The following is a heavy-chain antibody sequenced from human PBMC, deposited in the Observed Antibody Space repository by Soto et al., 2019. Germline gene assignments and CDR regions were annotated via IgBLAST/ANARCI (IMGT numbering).Heavy chain of an antibody. CDR3: ARGYTGYDWGYYFDY. CDR1: GFTFDDYG. J-gene: IGHJ4*02. V-gene: IGHV3-20*04. D-gene: IGHD5-12*01. CDR2: TNWNGGST. Sequence: GGSLRLSCAASGFTFDDYGMNWVRQGPGKGLEWVSGTNWNGGSTGFSDSVKGRFTISRDNAKNSLYLQMSSLRAEDTALYFCARGYTGYDWGYYFDYWGQGTLVTVSS.